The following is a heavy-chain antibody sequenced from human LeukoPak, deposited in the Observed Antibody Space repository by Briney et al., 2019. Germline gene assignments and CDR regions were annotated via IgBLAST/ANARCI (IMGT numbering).Heavy chain of an antibody. Sequence: PGGSLRLSCAASGFTFSSYEMNWVRQAPGKGLEWVSYISSSGSTIYYADSVKGRFTISRDNAKNSLYLQMNSLRAEDTAVYYCARAYYDYVWGSYRDAFDIWGQGTMVTVSS. CDR3: ARAYYDYVWGSYRDAFDI. J-gene: IGHJ3*02. D-gene: IGHD3-16*02. CDR2: ISSSGSTI. V-gene: IGHV3-48*03. CDR1: GFTFSSYE.